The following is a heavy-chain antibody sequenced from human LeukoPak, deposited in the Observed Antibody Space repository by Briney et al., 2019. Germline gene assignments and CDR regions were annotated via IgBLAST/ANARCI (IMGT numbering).Heavy chain of an antibody. V-gene: IGHV1-2*02. Sequence: ASVKVSCKASGYSFTDKYMHWVRQAPGQGLEWMGWINPNSGGTNYAQKFQGRVTMTTDTSMSTAYMELSRLTSDDTAVYYCARVEFSSSWGDSFDYWGQGTLVTVSS. CDR1: GYSFTDKY. J-gene: IGHJ4*02. CDR3: ARVEFSSSWGDSFDY. CDR2: INPNSGGT. D-gene: IGHD6-13*01.